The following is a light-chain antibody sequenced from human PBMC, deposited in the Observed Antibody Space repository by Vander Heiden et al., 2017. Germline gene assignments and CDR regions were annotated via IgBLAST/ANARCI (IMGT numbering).Light chain of an antibody. CDR3: AAWDDSLNGSV. Sequence: SVLTHPPSASGTPGQRVTIPCSGSSSNIGSNTVNWYQQLPGTAPKLLSYSNNRRPSGVPDRFSGSKSGTSASLAISGLQSEDEADYYCAAWDDSLNGSVFGGGTKLTVL. CDR2: SNN. CDR1: SSNIGSNT. V-gene: IGLV1-44*01. J-gene: IGLJ3*02.